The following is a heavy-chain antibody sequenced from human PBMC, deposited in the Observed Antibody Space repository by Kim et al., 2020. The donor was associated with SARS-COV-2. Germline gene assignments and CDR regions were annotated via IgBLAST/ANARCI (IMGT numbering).Heavy chain of an antibody. D-gene: IGHD3-22*01. V-gene: IGHV4-39*01. CDR3: MGHDSSRKDYYYYYGMDV. CDR2: IYYSGST. CDR1: GGSISSSSYY. Sequence: SETLSLTCTVSGGSISSSSYYWGWIRQPPGKGLEWIGSIYYSGSTYYNPALKSRVTISVDTSKNQFSLKLSSVTAADTAVYYCMGHDSSRKDYYYYYGMDVWGQGTTVTVSS. J-gene: IGHJ6*02.